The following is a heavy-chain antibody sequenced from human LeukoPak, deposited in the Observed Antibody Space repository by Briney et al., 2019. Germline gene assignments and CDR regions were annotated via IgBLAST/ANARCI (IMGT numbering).Heavy chain of an antibody. CDR1: GGSISSYY. Sequence: SETLSLTCTVSGGSISSYYWSWIRQPPGKGLGWIGYIYYSGSTNYNPSLKSRVTISVDTSKNQFSLKLSSVTAADTAVYYCARRLWGIAASWFDPWGQGTLVTVSS. V-gene: IGHV4-59*08. D-gene: IGHD6-13*01. J-gene: IGHJ5*02. CDR2: IYYSGST. CDR3: ARRLWGIAASWFDP.